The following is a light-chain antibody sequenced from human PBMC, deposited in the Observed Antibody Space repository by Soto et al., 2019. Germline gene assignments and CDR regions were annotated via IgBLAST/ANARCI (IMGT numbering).Light chain of an antibody. J-gene: IGKJ1*01. V-gene: IGKV3-20*01. CDR1: QSVRSTS. Sequence: ESVLTQSPGTLSLSPGERATLSCKTSQSVRSTSLAWYRQRPGQAPRLLIYGTSSRATGIPDRFSGSGSGTDFTLTISRLEPEDFAVYYCQHYGASPTFGQGTKVEVK. CDR2: GTS. CDR3: QHYGASPT.